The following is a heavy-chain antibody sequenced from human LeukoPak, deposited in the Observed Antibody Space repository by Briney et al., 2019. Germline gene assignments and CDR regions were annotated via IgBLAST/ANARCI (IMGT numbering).Heavy chain of an antibody. D-gene: IGHD6-19*01. CDR1: GGSFSGYY. Sequence: SETLSLTCAVYGGSFSGYYWSWIRQPPGKGLEWIGEINQSGSTNYNPSLKSRVIISVDTSKNQFSLKLSSVTAADTAVYYCARGQPLYSSGWYVNYWGQGTLVTVSS. CDR3: ARGQPLYSSGWYVNY. V-gene: IGHV4-34*01. J-gene: IGHJ4*02. CDR2: INQSGST.